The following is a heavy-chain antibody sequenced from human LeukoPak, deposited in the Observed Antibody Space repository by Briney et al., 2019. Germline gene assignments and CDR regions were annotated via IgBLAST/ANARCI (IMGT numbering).Heavy chain of an antibody. V-gene: IGHV1-2*02. CDR2: IFPHSGDT. D-gene: IGHD6-25*01. Sequence: ASVKVSCKASEYTFSVYHIHWVGQAPGQGLEWMAWIFPHSGDTNHAQKFQGSVTMTRDTSTSTAYMEVSSLRSDDTAVYSCALTPGGSGAFDNWGQGTLVTVSS. CDR1: EYTFSVYH. J-gene: IGHJ4*03. CDR3: ALTPGGSGAFDN.